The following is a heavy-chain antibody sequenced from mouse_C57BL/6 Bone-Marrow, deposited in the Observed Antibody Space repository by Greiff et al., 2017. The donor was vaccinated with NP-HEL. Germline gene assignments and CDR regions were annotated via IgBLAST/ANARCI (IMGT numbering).Heavy chain of an antibody. CDR2: ISSGSSTI. J-gene: IGHJ2*01. Sequence: EVMLVESGGGLVKPGGSLKLSCAASGFTFSDYGMHWVRQAPEKGLEWVAYISSGSSTIYYADKVKGRFTISRDNAKNTLFLQMTSLRSEDTAMYYCARPYYYGSYFDYWGQGTTRTVSS. D-gene: IGHD1-1*01. CDR1: GFTFSDYG. CDR3: ARPYYYGSYFDY. V-gene: IGHV5-17*01.